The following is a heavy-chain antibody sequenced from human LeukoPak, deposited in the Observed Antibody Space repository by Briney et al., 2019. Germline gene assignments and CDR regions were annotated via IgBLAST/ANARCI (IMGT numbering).Heavy chain of an antibody. V-gene: IGHV3-7*01. D-gene: IGHD3-9*01. J-gene: IGHJ4*02. Sequence: GGSLRLSCAASGFTFSSYWMSWVRQAPGKGLEWVANIKQDGSEKYYVDSVKGRFTISRDNAKNSPYLQMNSLRAEDTAVYYCARDFDGDYVDYWGQGTLVTVSS. CDR1: GFTFSSYW. CDR2: IKQDGSEK. CDR3: ARDFDGDYVDY.